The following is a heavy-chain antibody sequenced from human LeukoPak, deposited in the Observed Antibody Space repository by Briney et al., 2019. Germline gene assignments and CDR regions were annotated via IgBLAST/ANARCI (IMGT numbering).Heavy chain of an antibody. CDR3: ARGYTLNWFDP. Sequence: SQTLSLTCTVSGGSISSGSYYWSWIRQPAGKGLEWIGSIHFTGGTYYNPSLKSRVTMSVDTSKNQFSLKLSSVTAADTAVHYCARGYTLNWFDPWGQGTLVTVSS. V-gene: IGHV4-61*02. J-gene: IGHJ5*02. D-gene: IGHD1-14*01. CDR2: IHFTGGT. CDR1: GGSISSGSYY.